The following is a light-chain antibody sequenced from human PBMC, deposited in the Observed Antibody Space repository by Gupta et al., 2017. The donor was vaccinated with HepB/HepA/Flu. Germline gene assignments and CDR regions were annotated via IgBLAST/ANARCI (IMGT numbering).Light chain of an antibody. CDR3: AAWDTSLNVVV. J-gene: IGLJ2*01. Sequence: QSVLTQSTSVSGTPGQRVTISCSGSSSNVGRNNVNWYQQLPGTAPKLLIYYNDERPSGVPDRISGSKSGTSASLAISGLQSEDEADYYCAAWDTSLNVVVFGGGTKLT. CDR2: YND. CDR1: SSNVGRNN. V-gene: IGLV1-44*01.